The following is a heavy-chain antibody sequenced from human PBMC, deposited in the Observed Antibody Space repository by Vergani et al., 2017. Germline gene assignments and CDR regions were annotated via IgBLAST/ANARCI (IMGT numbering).Heavy chain of an antibody. V-gene: IGHV4-34*01. J-gene: IGHJ5*02. D-gene: IGHD2/OR15-2a*01. Sequence: QVQLQQWGAGLLKPSETLSLICAVYGGSFSGYYWSWIRQPPGKGLEWIGEINHSGSTNYNPSLKSRVTISVDTSNNQFSLRMTSLTAADTAIYYCARDRDLYCRSTTSCHNWFDPWGQGSLVTVSS. CDR3: ARDRDLYCRSTTSCHNWFDP. CDR1: GGSFSGYY. CDR2: INHSGST.